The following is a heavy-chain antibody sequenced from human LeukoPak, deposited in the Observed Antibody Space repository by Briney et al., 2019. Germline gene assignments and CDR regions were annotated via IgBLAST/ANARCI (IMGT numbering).Heavy chain of an antibody. CDR2: ISGSGGST. J-gene: IGHJ4*01. CDR3: AKDYSGSNY. V-gene: IGHV3-23*01. Sequence: GGFPRISCAGSGFTFCSYDMKLVPQAPGEGLEWVSGISGSGGSTYYADSVKGRFTISRDNSKNTLYLQMNSLRAEDTAVYYCAKDYSGSNYWGQGTLVTVSS. CDR1: GFTFCSYD. D-gene: IGHD3-10*01.